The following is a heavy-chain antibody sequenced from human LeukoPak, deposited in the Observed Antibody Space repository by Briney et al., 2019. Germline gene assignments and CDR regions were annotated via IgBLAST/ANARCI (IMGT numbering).Heavy chain of an antibody. CDR1: GFIFSDYY. D-gene: IGHD3-10*01. Sequence: AGGSLRLSCAASGFIFSDYYMSWIRQAPGKGLEWVSYISSSGSTIYYADSVKGRFTISRDNAKNSLYLQMNSLRAEDTAVYYCASQLLWFGEHFDYWGQGTLVTVSS. CDR2: ISSSGSTI. J-gene: IGHJ4*02. V-gene: IGHV3-11*04. CDR3: ASQLLWFGEHFDY.